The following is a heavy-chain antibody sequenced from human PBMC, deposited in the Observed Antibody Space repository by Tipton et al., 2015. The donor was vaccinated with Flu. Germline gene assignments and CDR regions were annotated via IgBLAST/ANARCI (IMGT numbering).Heavy chain of an antibody. CDR3: ARVLGDYDFWSGYYYYMDV. CDR2: ISAYNGNT. CDR1: GYTFTSYG. J-gene: IGHJ6*03. Sequence: QSGAEVKKPGASVKVSCKASGYTFTSYGISWVRQAPGQGLEWMGWISAYNGNTNYAQKLQGRVTMTTDTSTSTAYMELRSLRSDDTAVYYCARVLGDYDFWSGYYYYMDVWGKGTTVTVSS. D-gene: IGHD3-3*01. V-gene: IGHV1-18*04.